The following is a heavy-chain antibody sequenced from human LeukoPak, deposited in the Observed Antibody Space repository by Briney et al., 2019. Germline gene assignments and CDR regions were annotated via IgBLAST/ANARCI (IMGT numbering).Heavy chain of an antibody. D-gene: IGHD6-13*01. CDR1: GFTFSSYW. V-gene: IGHV3-7*01. CDR2: IKQDGSEK. J-gene: IGHJ6*03. Sequence: GGSLRLSCAASGFTFSSYWMSWVRQAPGKGLEWVANIKQDGSEKYYVDSVKGRFTISRDNSKNTLYLQMNSLRAEDTAVYYCARGSIATAGSSKGYMDVWGKGTTVTVSS. CDR3: ARGSIATAGSSKGYMDV.